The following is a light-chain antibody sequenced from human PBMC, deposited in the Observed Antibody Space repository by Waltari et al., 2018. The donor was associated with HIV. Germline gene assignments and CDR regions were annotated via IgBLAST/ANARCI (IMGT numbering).Light chain of an antibody. Sequence: QSALTQPAPVSGSPGPSITIPCPGTSSTVGSDALVSWDQQHPGDDPKLISYEVTKRPSGVSNRFSGSKSGNTASLTISGLQAEDEADYYCCSCPRSGIRYVFGTGTKVTVL. CDR2: EVT. CDR3: CSCPRSGIRYV. J-gene: IGLJ1*01. V-gene: IGLV2-23*02. CDR1: SSTVGSDAL.